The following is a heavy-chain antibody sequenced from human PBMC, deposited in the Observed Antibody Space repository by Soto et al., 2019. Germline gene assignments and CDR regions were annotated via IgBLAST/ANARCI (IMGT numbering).Heavy chain of an antibody. J-gene: IGHJ6*02. V-gene: IGHV3-23*01. Sequence: GGSLRLSCAASGSTFSSYAMSWVRQAPGKGLEWVSAISGSGGSTYYADSVKGRFTISRDNSKNTLYLQMNSLRAEDTAVYYCANASPNYYYYGMDVWGQGTTVTVSS. CDR1: GSTFSSYA. CDR2: ISGSGGST. CDR3: ANASPNYYYYGMDV.